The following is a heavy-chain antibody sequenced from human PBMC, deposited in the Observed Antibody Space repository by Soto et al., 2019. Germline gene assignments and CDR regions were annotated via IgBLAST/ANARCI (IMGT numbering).Heavy chain of an antibody. J-gene: IGHJ6*03. D-gene: IGHD4-17*01. V-gene: IGHV4-39*01. Sequence: SETLSLTCTVSGGSISSSSYYWGWIRQPPGKGLEWIGSIYYSGSTYYNPSLKSRVTISVDTSKNQFSLKLSSVTAADTAVYYCARHLYNDYGDYADYYYMDVWGKGTTVTVSS. CDR2: IYYSGST. CDR1: GGSISSSSYY. CDR3: ARHLYNDYGDYADYYYMDV.